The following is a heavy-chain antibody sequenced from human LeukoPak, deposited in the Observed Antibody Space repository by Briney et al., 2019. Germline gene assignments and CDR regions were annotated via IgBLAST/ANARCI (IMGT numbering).Heavy chain of an antibody. D-gene: IGHD2-15*01. CDR3: ASGSSPPSYFDY. Sequence: ASVKVSCKASGGTFSSYAISWVRQAPGQGLEWMGRIIPIFGTANYVQKFQGRVTITTDESTSTAYMELSSLRSEDTAVYYCASGSSPPSYFDYWGQGTLVTVSS. V-gene: IGHV1-69*05. J-gene: IGHJ4*02. CDR1: GGTFSSYA. CDR2: IIPIFGTA.